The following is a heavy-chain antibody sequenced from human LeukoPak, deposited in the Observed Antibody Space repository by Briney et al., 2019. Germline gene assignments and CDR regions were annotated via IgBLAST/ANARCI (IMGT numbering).Heavy chain of an antibody. CDR3: ARDVSDENGSASRIHLDS. D-gene: IGHD6-6*01. CDR1: GFTFSNYW. J-gene: IGHJ4*02. Sequence: GGSLRLSCAASGFTFSNYWMTWVRQAPGKGLEWVANIRQDGCEKNYVDSVKGRFTISRDNAKNSLILQMNRLRAEDTAVYYCARDVSDENGSASRIHLDSWGQGTLVSVSS. CDR2: IRQDGCEK. V-gene: IGHV3-7*03.